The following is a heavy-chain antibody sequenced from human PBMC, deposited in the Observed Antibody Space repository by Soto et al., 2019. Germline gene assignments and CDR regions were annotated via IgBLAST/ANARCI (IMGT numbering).Heavy chain of an antibody. J-gene: IGHJ5*02. V-gene: IGHV4-30-4*01. CDR2: IYYSGST. CDR3: ARYYYYDSSGYYVQANWFDP. D-gene: IGHD3-22*01. Sequence: SETLSLTCTVSGGSISSGDYYWSWIRQPPGKGLEWIGYIYYSGSTYYNPSLKSRVTISVDTSKNQFSLKLSSVTAADTAVYYCARYYYYDSSGYYVQANWFDPWGQGTQVTVSS. CDR1: GGSISSGDYY.